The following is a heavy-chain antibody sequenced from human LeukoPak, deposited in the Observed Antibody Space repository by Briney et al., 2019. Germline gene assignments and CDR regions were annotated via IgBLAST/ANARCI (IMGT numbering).Heavy chain of an antibody. V-gene: IGHV3-21*04. CDR1: GFTFSSYS. CDR2: ISSSSSYI. Sequence: GGSLRLSCAASGFTFSSYSMNWVRQAPGKGLEWVSSISSSSSYIYYADSVKGRFTISRDNAKNSLYLQMNSLRAEDTAVYYCARAGNRPYYYYGMDVWGQGTTVTVSS. D-gene: IGHD1-14*01. J-gene: IGHJ6*02. CDR3: ARAGNRPYYYYGMDV.